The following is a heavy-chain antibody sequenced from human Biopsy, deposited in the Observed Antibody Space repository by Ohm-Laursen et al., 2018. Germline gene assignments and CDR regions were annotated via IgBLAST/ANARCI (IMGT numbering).Heavy chain of an antibody. CDR3: ARRPYGGTRYWYFDL. D-gene: IGHD4-23*01. Sequence: TLSLTCTVSGCSVSSGGFYWRWIRQHPGKGLEWFGDIYYSGATYYNPSLKSLGTKSVDTSKNQFSLKLNSVTAADTAVYYCARRPYGGTRYWYFDLWGRGTLVTVSS. CDR1: GCSVSSGGFY. J-gene: IGHJ2*01. CDR2: IYYSGAT. V-gene: IGHV4-31*01.